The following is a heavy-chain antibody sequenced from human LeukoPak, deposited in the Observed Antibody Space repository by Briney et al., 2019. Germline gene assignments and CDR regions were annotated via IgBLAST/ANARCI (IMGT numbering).Heavy chain of an antibody. V-gene: IGHV4-59*01. CDR1: GGPISSYY. CDR3: ARGVYIAAAQYGY. CDR2: IYYSGTT. J-gene: IGHJ4*02. D-gene: IGHD6-13*01. Sequence: PSETLSLTCTVSGGPISSYYWSWIRQPPGKGLEWIGYIYYSGTTNYNPSLKSRVTISVDTSKNQFSLKLSSVTAADTAVYYCARGVYIAAAQYGYWGQGTLVTVSS.